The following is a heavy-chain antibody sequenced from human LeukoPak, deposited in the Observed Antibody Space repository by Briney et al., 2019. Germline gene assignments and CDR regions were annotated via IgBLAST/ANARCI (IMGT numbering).Heavy chain of an antibody. J-gene: IGHJ6*02. Sequence: SQTLSLTCTVSGGSISSGDYYWSWIRQPPGKGLEWLGYIYYSGSTYYNPSLKSRVTISVDTSKNQFSLKLSSVTAADTAVYYCARGRVGGYYSPNYYYGMDVWGQGTTVAVSS. V-gene: IGHV4-30-4*01. CDR1: GGSISSGDYY. D-gene: IGHD5-12*01. CDR3: ARGRVGGYYSPNYYYGMDV. CDR2: IYYSGST.